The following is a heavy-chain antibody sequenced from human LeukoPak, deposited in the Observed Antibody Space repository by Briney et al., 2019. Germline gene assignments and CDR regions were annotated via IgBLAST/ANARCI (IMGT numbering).Heavy chain of an antibody. V-gene: IGHV3-48*03. CDR1: GLTFSNLK. Sequence: GGSLRLSCAVSGLTFSNLKMNWVRQAPGKGLEWVSYISAGGRTTFYADSVTGRFTISRDNAKNSLYLQMSSLRVEDTAVYYCAKNWNLGYFDYWGQGTLVTVSS. CDR2: ISAGGRTT. J-gene: IGHJ4*02. CDR3: AKNWNLGYFDY. D-gene: IGHD1-7*01.